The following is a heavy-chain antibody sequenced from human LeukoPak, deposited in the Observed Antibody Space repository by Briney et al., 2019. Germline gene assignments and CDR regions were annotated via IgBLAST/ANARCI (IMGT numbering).Heavy chain of an antibody. CDR3: ARQQYDSSGVFDY. Sequence: PSETLSLTCTVSGGSISSGGYYWSWIRQHPGKGLEWIGYIYYSGSTNYNPSLKSRVTISVDTSKNQFSLKLSSVTAADTAVYYCARQQYDSSGVFDYWGQGTLVTVSS. D-gene: IGHD3-22*01. CDR1: GGSISSGGYY. J-gene: IGHJ4*02. V-gene: IGHV4-61*08. CDR2: IYYSGST.